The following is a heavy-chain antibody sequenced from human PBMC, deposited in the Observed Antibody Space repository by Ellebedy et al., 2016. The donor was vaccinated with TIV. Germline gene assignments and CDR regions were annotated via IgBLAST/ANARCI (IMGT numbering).Heavy chain of an antibody. V-gene: IGHV5-51*01. CDR1: GYSFTTYW. CDR3: ARCEAAAGTSCPIGMDV. CDR2: IYPADSDT. Sequence: GESLKISCKGSGYSFTTYWIAWVRQMPGKGLEWMGIIYPADSDTRYSPSFQGQVTISADKSISTAYLQWSSLKASDTAMYYCARCEAAAGTSCPIGMDVWGQGTTVTVSS. D-gene: IGHD6-13*01. J-gene: IGHJ6*02.